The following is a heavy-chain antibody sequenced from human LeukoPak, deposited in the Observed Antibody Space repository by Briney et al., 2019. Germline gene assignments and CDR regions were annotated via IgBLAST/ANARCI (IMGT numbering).Heavy chain of an antibody. D-gene: IGHD5-24*01. Sequence: TETLSLTCDVSGDSISSYYWSWIRQPAGKGLEWLGRIYPSGSANYNPSLKSRGTMSVDTSKNQFSLRLSSVTAADTAVYFCARDYNNWYFDLWGRGTLVTVSS. CDR1: GDSISSYY. CDR2: IYPSGSA. V-gene: IGHV4-4*07. J-gene: IGHJ2*01. CDR3: ARDYNNWYFDL.